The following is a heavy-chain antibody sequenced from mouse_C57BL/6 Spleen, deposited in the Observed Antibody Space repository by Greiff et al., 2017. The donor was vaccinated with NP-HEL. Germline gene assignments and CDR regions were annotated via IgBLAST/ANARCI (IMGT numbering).Heavy chain of an antibody. CDR1: GYNFTSYW. Sequence: VQLHQPGAELVRPGTSVKLSCKASGYNFTSYWMHWVKQRPGQGLEWIGVIDPSDSYTNYNQKFKGKATLTVDTSSSTAYMQLSSLTSEDSAVYYCARSGYDYEYYFDYWGQGTTLTVSS. CDR2: IDPSDSYT. CDR3: ARSGYDYEYYFDY. J-gene: IGHJ2*01. V-gene: IGHV1-59*01. D-gene: IGHD2-4*01.